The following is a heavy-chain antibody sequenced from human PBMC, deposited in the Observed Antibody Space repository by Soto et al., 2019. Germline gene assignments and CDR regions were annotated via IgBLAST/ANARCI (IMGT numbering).Heavy chain of an antibody. CDR3: ASSMRSSGYSHLNY. D-gene: IGHD3-22*01. CDR1: GYTFTGYY. CDR2: INPNSGGT. Sequence: SVNVSCKASGYTFTGYYMHWVRQAPGQGLEWMGWINPNSGGTNYAQKFQGWVTMTRDTSISTAYMELSRLRSDDTAVYYCASSMRSSGYSHLNYWGQGTLVTVSS. V-gene: IGHV1-2*04. J-gene: IGHJ4*02.